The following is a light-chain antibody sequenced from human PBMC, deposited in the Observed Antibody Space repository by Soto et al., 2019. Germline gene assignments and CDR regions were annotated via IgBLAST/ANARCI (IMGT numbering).Light chain of an antibody. Sequence: DIQMTQPASSLSASVGDRVTITCRASQSISSYLNWYQQKPGKAPKLLIYAASSLQSGVPSRFSCSGSGTDVSLTISSLQPEDFASDYCQQCYSTLYTFGEGTELDIK. V-gene: IGKV1-39*01. CDR2: AAS. J-gene: IGKJ2*01. CDR1: QSISSY. CDR3: QQCYSTLYT.